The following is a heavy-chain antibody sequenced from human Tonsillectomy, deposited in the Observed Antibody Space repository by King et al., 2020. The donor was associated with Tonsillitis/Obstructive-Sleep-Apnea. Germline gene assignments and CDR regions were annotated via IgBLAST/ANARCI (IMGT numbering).Heavy chain of an antibody. J-gene: IGHJ3*02. CDR2: ISSYNGNT. D-gene: IGHD2-21*01. CDR1: GYTFTSYY. CDR3: ARSYCGGDCPGDAFDI. Sequence: QLVQSGAEVKKPGASVQVSCNASGYTFTSYYVNWVRQAPGQGLEWMGWISSYNGNTDYAQKFQGRVTMTTDTSTSTAYMELRSLRSDDTAVYYCARSYCGGDCPGDAFDIWGQGTMVTVSS. V-gene: IGHV1-18*01.